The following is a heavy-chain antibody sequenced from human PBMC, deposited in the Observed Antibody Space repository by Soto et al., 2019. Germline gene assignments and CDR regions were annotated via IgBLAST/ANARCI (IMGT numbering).Heavy chain of an antibody. V-gene: IGHV5-10-1*01. CDR1: GDTFTNNW. Sequence: GESLKISCKGSGDTFTNNWISWVRQMPGKGLEWMGRIDPSDSYSNNTPSFQGHVTISADKSISTAYLQWSSLKASDTAIYYCARHPKDMAIHYQYYGMDVWGQGTTVTVSS. J-gene: IGHJ6*02. CDR2: IDPSDSYS. CDR3: ARHPKDMAIHYQYYGMDV.